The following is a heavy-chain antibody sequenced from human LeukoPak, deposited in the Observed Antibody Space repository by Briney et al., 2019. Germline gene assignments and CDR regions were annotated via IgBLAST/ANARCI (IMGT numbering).Heavy chain of an antibody. CDR1: GFTFSGSA. CDR3: TRQDIVGATLLDY. D-gene: IGHD1-26*01. J-gene: IGHJ4*02. Sequence: GGSLRLSCAASGFTFSGSAMHWVRQASGKGLEWVGRTRSKANSYATAYAASVKGRFTISRDDSKNTAYLQMNSLKPEDTAVYYCTRQDIVGATLLDYWGQGTLVTVSS. CDR2: TRSKANSYAT. V-gene: IGHV3-73*01.